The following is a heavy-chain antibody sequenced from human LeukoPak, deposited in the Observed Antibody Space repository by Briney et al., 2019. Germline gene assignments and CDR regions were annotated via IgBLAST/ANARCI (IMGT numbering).Heavy chain of an antibody. V-gene: IGHV3-48*01. CDR3: VRELAY. CDR1: GFTFSTYR. CDR2: ISSDSGAI. J-gene: IGHJ4*02. D-gene: IGHD1-1*01. Sequence: PGGSLRLSCAASGFTFSTYRMNWVRQAPGKGLEWISYISSDSGAIYYADSVQGRFTISRDNAQKSLYLQMNSLRVEDTAVYYCVRELAYWGQGALVTVSS.